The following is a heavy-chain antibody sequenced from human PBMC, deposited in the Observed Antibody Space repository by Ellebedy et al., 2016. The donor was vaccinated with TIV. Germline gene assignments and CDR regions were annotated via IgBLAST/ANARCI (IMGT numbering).Heavy chain of an antibody. CDR1: GFTFSTYF. D-gene: IGHD3-10*01. J-gene: IGHJ4*02. V-gene: IGHV3-33*01. Sequence: GGSLRLSXAASGFTFSTYFMHWVRQVPGKGLEWVALIWHDGSNKHYADSVKGRFTISRDNSKNILFLQMNSLRAEDTAVYYCAREEFGTSFDYWGQGTPVTVSS. CDR2: IWHDGSNK. CDR3: AREEFGTSFDY.